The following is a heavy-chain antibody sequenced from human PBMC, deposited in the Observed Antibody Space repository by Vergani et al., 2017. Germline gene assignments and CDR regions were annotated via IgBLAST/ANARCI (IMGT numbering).Heavy chain of an antibody. V-gene: IGHV4-39*07. CDR2: IYYSGST. D-gene: IGHD6-13*01. CDR3: AKDRWPQLTMDLPRTDAFDI. J-gene: IGHJ3*02. CDR1: GGSISSSSYY. Sequence: QLQLQESGPGLVKPSETLSLTCTVSGGSISSSSYYWGWIRQPPGKGLEWIGSIYYSGSTYYNPSLKSRVTISVDTSKNQFSLKLSSVTAADTAVYYCAKDRWPQLTMDLPRTDAFDIWGQGTMVTVSS.